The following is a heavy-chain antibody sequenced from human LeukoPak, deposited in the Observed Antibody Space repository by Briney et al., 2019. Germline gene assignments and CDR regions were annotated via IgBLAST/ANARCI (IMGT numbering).Heavy chain of an antibody. Sequence: PGGSLRLSCAASGFTSSSSTMNWVRRAPGQGLEWVSSISSSSDYIYYADSVKGRFTISRDNAKNSLYLQMNSLRAEDTAVYYCVRIPNSANFPDWFDPWGQGTLVTVSS. CDR2: ISSSSDYI. V-gene: IGHV3-21*01. D-gene: IGHD4/OR15-4a*01. J-gene: IGHJ5*02. CDR3: VRIPNSANFPDWFDP. CDR1: GFTSSSST.